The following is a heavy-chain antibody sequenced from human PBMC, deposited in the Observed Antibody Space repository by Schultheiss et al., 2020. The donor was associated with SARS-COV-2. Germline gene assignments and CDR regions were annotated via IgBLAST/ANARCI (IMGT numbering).Heavy chain of an antibody. D-gene: IGHD5-18*01. CDR2: IYYSGST. J-gene: IGHJ6*02. CDR3: AKDQGIQLSGYYYYGMDV. V-gene: IGHV4-39*07. Sequence: SQTLSLTCTVSGGSISSSSYYWGWIRQPPGKGLEWIGSIYYSGSTNYNPSLKSRVTISVDTSKNQFSLKLSSVTAADTAVYYCAKDQGIQLSGYYYYGMDVWGQGTTVTVSS. CDR1: GGSISSSSYY.